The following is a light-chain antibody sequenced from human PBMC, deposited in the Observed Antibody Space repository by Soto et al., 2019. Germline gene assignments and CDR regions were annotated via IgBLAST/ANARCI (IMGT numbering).Light chain of an antibody. Sequence: DIQMTQSPSTLSASVGDIVTVTCRASQSINTWLAWYQQKPGKAPKLLIYDASSLQSGVPSRFTGRGSGTEFTLTISSLQPDDFATYYCQKYDTYSRKFGQGTKVDIK. J-gene: IGKJ1*01. CDR2: DAS. CDR1: QSINTW. V-gene: IGKV1-5*01. CDR3: QKYDTYSRK.